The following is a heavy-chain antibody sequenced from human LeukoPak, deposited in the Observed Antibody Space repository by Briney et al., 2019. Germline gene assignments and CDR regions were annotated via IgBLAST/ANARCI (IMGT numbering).Heavy chain of an antibody. CDR1: GFTFSSYS. D-gene: IGHD3-10*01. CDR2: ISGSTNYI. Sequence: GGSLRLSCAASGFTFSSYSMNWVRQAPGKGLEWVSSISGSTNYIYFADSVKGRFTISRDNAKNSLYLQMNSLRAEDTAVYYCARTYYYGSGSNDYWGQGTLVTVSS. J-gene: IGHJ4*02. V-gene: IGHV3-21*01. CDR3: ARTYYYGSGSNDY.